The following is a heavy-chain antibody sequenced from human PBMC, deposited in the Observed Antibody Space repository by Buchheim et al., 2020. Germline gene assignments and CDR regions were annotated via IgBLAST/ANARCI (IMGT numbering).Heavy chain of an antibody. CDR3: ARDIRGSQGAAFDV. J-gene: IGHJ3*01. V-gene: IGHV1-2*04. CDR2: INPNSGDT. D-gene: IGHD1-26*01. CDR1: GYSFSVYY. Sequence: QVQLVQSGAEVKKPGASVTVSCKAFGYSFSVYYMHWIRQAPGQGFEWMGCINPNSGDTHYAQKFQAWVTMTNDASISTGYMELTRLKSDDTAVYYCARDIRGSQGAAFDVWGQGT.